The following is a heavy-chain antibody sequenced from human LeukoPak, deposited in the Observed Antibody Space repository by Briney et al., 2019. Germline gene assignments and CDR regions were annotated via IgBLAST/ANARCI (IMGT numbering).Heavy chain of an antibody. J-gene: IGHJ4*02. CDR2: INWNGGST. D-gene: IGHD3-10*01. CDR3: ARGSGSYYDLSFDF. Sequence: GGSLRLSCAASGFTFDDYGMSWVRRAPGKGLEWVSGINWNGGSTGYADSVKGRFTISRDNAKNSLYLQMNGLRADDTALYYCARGSGSYYDLSFDFWGQGTLVTVSS. CDR1: GFTFDDYG. V-gene: IGHV3-20*04.